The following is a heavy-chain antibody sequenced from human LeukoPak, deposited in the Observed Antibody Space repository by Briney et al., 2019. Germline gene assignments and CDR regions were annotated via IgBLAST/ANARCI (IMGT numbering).Heavy chain of an antibody. V-gene: IGHV4-61*02. CDR3: ARGYYDSSGYEL. Sequence: SETLSLTCTVSGGSISSGSYYWSWIRQPAGKGLEWAGRIYTSGSTNCNPSLKSRVTISVDTSKNQFSLKLSSVTAADTAVYYCARGYYDSSGYELWGQGTLVTVSS. CDR1: GGSISSGSYY. D-gene: IGHD3-22*01. CDR2: IYTSGST. J-gene: IGHJ4*02.